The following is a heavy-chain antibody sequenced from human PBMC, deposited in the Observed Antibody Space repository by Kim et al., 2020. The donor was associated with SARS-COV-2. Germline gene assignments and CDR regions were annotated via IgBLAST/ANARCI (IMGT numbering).Heavy chain of an antibody. D-gene: IGHD3-9*01. V-gene: IGHV3-48*02. CDR3: ASLHDIDY. CDR2: SSTI. Sequence: SSTIYYADSVKGRFTISRDNAKNSLYLQMNSLRDEDTAVYYWASLHDIDYWGQGTLVTVSS. J-gene: IGHJ4*02.